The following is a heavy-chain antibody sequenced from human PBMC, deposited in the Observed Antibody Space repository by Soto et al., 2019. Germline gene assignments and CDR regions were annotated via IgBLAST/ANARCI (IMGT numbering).Heavy chain of an antibody. J-gene: IGHJ6*02. CDR3: ARERGYSYDDYYYYYGMDV. CDR1: GFTFSSYS. Sequence: GGSLRLSCAASGFTFSSYSMNWVRQAPGKGLEWVSSISSSSSYIYYADPVKGRFTISRDNAKNSLYLQMNSLRAEDTAVYYCARERGYSYDDYYYYYGMDVWGQGTTVTVSS. D-gene: IGHD5-18*01. V-gene: IGHV3-21*01. CDR2: ISSSSSYI.